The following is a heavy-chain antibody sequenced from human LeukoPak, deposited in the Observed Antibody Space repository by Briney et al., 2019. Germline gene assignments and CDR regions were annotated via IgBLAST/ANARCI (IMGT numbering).Heavy chain of an antibody. J-gene: IGHJ6*03. CDR3: ARGLGGSNFGYYYYYLDV. CDR1: GFTFDDYG. D-gene: IGHD1-26*01. Sequence: GGSLRLSCAASGFTFDDYGMSWVRQAPGKGLEWVSAISGSGGSIYYADSVKGRFTISRDSAKNSLYLQMNSLRADDTAVYYCARGLGGSNFGYYYYYLDVWGKGTTVTVSS. V-gene: IGHV3-20*04. CDR2: ISGSGGSI.